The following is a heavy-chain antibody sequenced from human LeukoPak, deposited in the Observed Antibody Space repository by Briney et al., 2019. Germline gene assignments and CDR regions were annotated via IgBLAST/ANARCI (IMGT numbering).Heavy chain of an antibody. CDR2: TIPILGTT. CDR3: ATTGYDFMSGSYYMDV. V-gene: IGHV1-69*11. D-gene: IGHD3-3*01. J-gene: IGHJ6*03. Sequence: ASVKVSCKASGGTFRSYAITWVRQAPGQGPEWMGRTIPILGTTKYTQKFQGRVTITTDESTSTAYMELSSLISEDTAVYFCATTGYDFMSGSYYMDVWGKGTTVIVSS. CDR1: GGTFRSYA.